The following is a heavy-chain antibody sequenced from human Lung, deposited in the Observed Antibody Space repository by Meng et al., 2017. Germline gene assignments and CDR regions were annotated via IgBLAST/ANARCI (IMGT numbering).Heavy chain of an antibody. CDR2: INPNRGVT. V-gene: IGHV1-2*02. CDR3: ARFDPRAY. D-gene: IGHD3-9*01. Sequence: QVQLVQSGAEVKKPGASVKVTCKASGYTFTGYSIHWVRQAPGPGLEWMGRINPNRGVTNYAQKFEGRVTMTRDTSISTAYMELSRLRSDDTAVYYCARFDPRAYWGQGTLVTVSS. J-gene: IGHJ4*02. CDR1: GYTFTGYS.